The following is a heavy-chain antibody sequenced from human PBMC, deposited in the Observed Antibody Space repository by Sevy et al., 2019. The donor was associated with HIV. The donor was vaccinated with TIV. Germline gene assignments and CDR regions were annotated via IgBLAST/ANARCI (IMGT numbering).Heavy chain of an antibody. D-gene: IGHD3-10*01. V-gene: IGHV1-18*04. CDR1: GYTFTSYG. CDR2: ISAYNGNT. Sequence: ASVKVSCKASGYTFTSYGISWVRQAPGQGLEWMGWISAYNGNTNYAQKLQGRVTMTTDTSTSTAYMELRSLRPDDTAVYYCARGWFGDPYYYYYYMDVWGKGTTVTVSS. CDR3: ARGWFGDPYYYYYYMDV. J-gene: IGHJ6*03.